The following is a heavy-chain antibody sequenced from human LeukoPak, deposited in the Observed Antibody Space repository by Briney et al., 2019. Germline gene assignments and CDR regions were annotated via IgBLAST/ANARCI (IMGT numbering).Heavy chain of an antibody. CDR1: GITFSSYA. CDR3: AKDRGAAADFDY. Sequence: GGSLRLSCAASGITFSSYAMSWVRQAPGKGLEWVSGIRSSGEITSYADSVKGRFTISRDNSKNTLFLQMNSLRAEDTAVYYCAKDRGAAADFDYWCQGTLVTVSS. J-gene: IGHJ4*02. V-gene: IGHV3-23*01. CDR2: IRSSGEIT. D-gene: IGHD6-13*01.